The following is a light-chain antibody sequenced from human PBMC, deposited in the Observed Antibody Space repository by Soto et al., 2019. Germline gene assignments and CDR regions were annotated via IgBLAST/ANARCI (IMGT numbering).Light chain of an antibody. Sequence: QSALTQPASVSGSPGQSITISCTGTSSDVGGYNYVSWYQQHPGKAPKLMIYDVSNRPSGVSNRFSGSKSGNTASLTISGLQAEDEADYYCSLYTSREVFGGGTKLTVL. V-gene: IGLV2-14*01. CDR1: SSDVGGYNY. CDR2: DVS. J-gene: IGLJ3*02. CDR3: SLYTSREV.